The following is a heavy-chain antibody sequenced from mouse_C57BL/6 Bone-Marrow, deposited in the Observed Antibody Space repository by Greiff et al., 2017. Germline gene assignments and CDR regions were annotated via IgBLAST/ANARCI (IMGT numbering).Heavy chain of an antibody. Sequence: VQLQQPGAELVKPGASVKLSCKASGYTFTSYWMQWVKQRPGQGLEWIGEIDPSDSYTNYNQKFKGKATLTVDTSSSTAYMQLSSLTSEDSAVYYCARTGITTVGAAYYFDYWGQGTTLTVSS. CDR2: IDPSDSYT. CDR1: GYTFTSYW. CDR3: ARTGITTVGAAYYFDY. J-gene: IGHJ2*01. V-gene: IGHV1-50*01. D-gene: IGHD1-1*01.